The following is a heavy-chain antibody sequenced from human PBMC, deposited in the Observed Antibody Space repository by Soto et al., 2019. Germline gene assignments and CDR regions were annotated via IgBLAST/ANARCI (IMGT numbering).Heavy chain of an antibody. CDR1: GYTFTSYG. D-gene: IGHD3-10*01. CDR2: ISAYNGNT. CDR3: ARRPSIWFGELLFDY. Sequence: QVQLVQSGAEVKKPGASVKVSCKASGYTFTSYGISWVRQAPGQGLEWMGWISAYNGNTNYAQKLQGRVTMTTDTSXNTAYMELRSLRADDTAGYYCARRPSIWFGELLFDYWGQGTLVTVSS. J-gene: IGHJ4*02. V-gene: IGHV1-18*01.